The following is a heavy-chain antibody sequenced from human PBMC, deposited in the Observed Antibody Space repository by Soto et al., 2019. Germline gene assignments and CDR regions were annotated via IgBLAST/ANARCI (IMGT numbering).Heavy chain of an antibody. D-gene: IGHD3-9*01. CDR2: INHSGST. CDR3: ARRYGAGFDY. Sequence: SETLSLTCTVSGGSMISYYWSWIRQPPGKGLEWIGEINHSGSTNYNPSLKSRVTISVDTSKNQFSLKLSSVTAADTAVYYCARRYGAGFDYWGQGTLVTVSS. V-gene: IGHV4-34*01. CDR1: GGSMISYY. J-gene: IGHJ4*02.